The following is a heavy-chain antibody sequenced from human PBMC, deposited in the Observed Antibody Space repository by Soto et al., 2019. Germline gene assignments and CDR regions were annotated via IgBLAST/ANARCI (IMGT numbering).Heavy chain of an antibody. CDR1: GFTFSSYG. CDR3: AKDGLASGGGDFDY. D-gene: IGHD3-10*01. V-gene: IGHV3-30*18. Sequence: TGGSLRLSCAASGFTFSSYGMHWVRQAPGKGLEWVAVISYDGSNKYYADSVKGRFTISRDNSRNTLYLQMNSLRAEDTAVYYCAKDGLASGGGDFDYWGQGTLVTVSS. J-gene: IGHJ4*02. CDR2: ISYDGSNK.